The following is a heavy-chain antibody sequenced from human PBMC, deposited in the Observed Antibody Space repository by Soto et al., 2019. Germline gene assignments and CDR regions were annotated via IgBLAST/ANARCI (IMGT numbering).Heavy chain of an antibody. J-gene: IGHJ5*02. V-gene: IGHV3-33*01. CDR3: ARDQGVPVTA. CDR1: GFTFSNYG. Sequence: GGSLRLSCAASGFTFSNYGMHWVRQAPGEGLEWVALIWYDGSDKYYEDSVKGRFTISRDNSKNTLYLQINRLRVEDTAVYYCARDQGVPVTAWGQGTLVTVSS. CDR2: IWYDGSDK. D-gene: IGHD6-19*01.